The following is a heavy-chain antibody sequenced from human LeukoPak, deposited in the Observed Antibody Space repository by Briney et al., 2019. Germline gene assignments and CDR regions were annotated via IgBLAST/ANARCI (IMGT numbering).Heavy chain of an antibody. Sequence: GESLKISCKGSGYSFTSYWISWVRQMPGKGLEWMGRIAPSDSYTNYSPSFQGHVTISADKSISTAYLQWSSLKASDTAMYYCARLRTDYYDSSGYFDYWGQGTLVTVSS. CDR1: GYSFTSYW. CDR3: ARLRTDYYDSSGYFDY. CDR2: IAPSDSYT. V-gene: IGHV5-10-1*01. J-gene: IGHJ4*02. D-gene: IGHD3-22*01.